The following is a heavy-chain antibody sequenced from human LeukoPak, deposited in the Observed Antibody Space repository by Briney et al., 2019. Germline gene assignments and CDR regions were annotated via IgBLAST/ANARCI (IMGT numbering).Heavy chain of an antibody. CDR3: ARTVRYREAYYYYYYMDV. D-gene: IGHD5-18*01. CDR1: GYTFTGYY. CDR2: INPDSGGT. V-gene: IGHV1-2*02. Sequence: ASVKVSCKASGYTFTGYYMHWVRQAPGQGLEWMGWINPDSGGTNYAQKFQGRVTMTRDMSISTAYMELSRLRSDDTAVYYCARTVRYREAYYYYYYMDVWGKGTTVTVSS. J-gene: IGHJ6*03.